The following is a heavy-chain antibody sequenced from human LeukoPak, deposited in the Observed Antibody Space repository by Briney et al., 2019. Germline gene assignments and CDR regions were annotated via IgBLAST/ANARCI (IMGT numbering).Heavy chain of an antibody. V-gene: IGHV1-8*01. D-gene: IGHD7-27*01. J-gene: IGHJ6*02. CDR2: MNPNSGNT. Sequence: ASVKVPCKASGYTFTSYDINWVRQATGQGLEWMGWMNPNSGNTGYAQKFQGRVTMTRNTSISTAYMELSSLRSEDTAVYYCARDWGPLPYYYYYGMDVWGQGTTVTVSS. CDR3: ARDWGPLPYYYYYGMDV. CDR1: GYTFTSYD.